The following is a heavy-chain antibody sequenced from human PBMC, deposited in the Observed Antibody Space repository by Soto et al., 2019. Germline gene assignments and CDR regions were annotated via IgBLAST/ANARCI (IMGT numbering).Heavy chain of an antibody. CDR2: MNPNSGNT. J-gene: IGHJ4*02. D-gene: IGHD4-17*01. CDR3: ASTLYGDNVDY. Sequence: QVQLVQSGAEVKKPGASVKVSCKASGYTFTSYDINWVRQATGQGLEWMGWMNPNSGNTGYAQKYQGRVTRTGNTAIRTGYRELSSLRYEDTAVYYCASTLYGDNVDYWGQGTLVTVS. V-gene: IGHV1-8*01. CDR1: GYTFTSYD.